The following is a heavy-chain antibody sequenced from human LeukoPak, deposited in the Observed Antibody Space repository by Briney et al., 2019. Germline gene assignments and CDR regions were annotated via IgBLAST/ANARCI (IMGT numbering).Heavy chain of an antibody. J-gene: IGHJ4*02. CDR1: GYTFTSYA. CDR3: ARVSRSGGECFFDN. D-gene: IGHD3-16*01. CDR2: INTNTGNP. V-gene: IGHV7-4-1*02. Sequence: RASVKVSCKASGYTFTSYAMNWVRRAPGQGLEWMGWINTNTGNPTYAQGFTGRFVFSLDTSVSTAYLQISSLKAEDIAVYYCARVSRSGGECFFDNGGQGTLVTVSS.